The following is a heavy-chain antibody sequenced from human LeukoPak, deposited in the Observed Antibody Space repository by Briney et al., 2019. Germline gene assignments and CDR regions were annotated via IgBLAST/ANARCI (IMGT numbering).Heavy chain of an antibody. CDR3: AREGDGYKRGDWYFDL. Sequence: ASVKVSCKASGYTFTGYYMHWVRQAPGQGREWMGRINPNSGGTNYAQKFQGRVTMTRDTSISTAYMELSRLRSDDAAVYYCAREGDGYKRGDWYFDLWGRGTLVTVSS. J-gene: IGHJ2*01. CDR2: INPNSGGT. V-gene: IGHV1-2*06. D-gene: IGHD5-24*01. CDR1: GYTFTGYY.